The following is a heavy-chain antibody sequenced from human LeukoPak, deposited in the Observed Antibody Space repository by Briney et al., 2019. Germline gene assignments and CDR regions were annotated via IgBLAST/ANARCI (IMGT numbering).Heavy chain of an antibody. J-gene: IGHJ4*02. V-gene: IGHV1-69*06. Sequence: SVKVSCKASGGTFSSYAISWVRQAPGQGLEWMGGIIPIFGTANYAQKFQGRVTITADKSTSTAYMELSSLRSEDTAVYYCARDRVYYGSGSYRGFFDYWGQGTLVTVSS. CDR2: IIPIFGTA. CDR1: GGTFSSYA. D-gene: IGHD3-10*01. CDR3: ARDRVYYGSGSYRGFFDY.